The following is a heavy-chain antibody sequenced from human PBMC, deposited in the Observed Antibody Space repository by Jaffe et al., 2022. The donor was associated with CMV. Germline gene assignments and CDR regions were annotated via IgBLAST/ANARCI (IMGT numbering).Heavy chain of an antibody. CDR2: IWYDGSNK. Sequence: QVQLVESGGGVVQPGRSLRLSCAASGFTFSSYGMHWVRQAPGKGLEWVAVIWYDGSNKYYADSVKGRFTISRDNSKNTLYLQMNSLRAEDTAVYYCARDHYLGVGATPHYYYGMDVWGQGTTVTVSS. D-gene: IGHD1-26*01. CDR1: GFTFSSYG. J-gene: IGHJ6*02. CDR3: ARDHYLGVGATPHYYYGMDV. V-gene: IGHV3-33*01.